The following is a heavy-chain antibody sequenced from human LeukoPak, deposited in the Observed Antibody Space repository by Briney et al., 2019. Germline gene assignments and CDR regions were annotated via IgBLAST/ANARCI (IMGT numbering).Heavy chain of an antibody. V-gene: IGHV3-23*01. Sequence: PGGSLRLSCAASGFTFSSYAMSWVRQAPGKGLEWVSAISGSGGSTYYADSVKGWFTISRDNSKNTLYLQMNSLRAEDTAVYYCAKGYYGSGSLDYFDYWGQGTLVTVSS. J-gene: IGHJ4*02. CDR3: AKGYYGSGSLDYFDY. D-gene: IGHD3-10*01. CDR1: GFTFSSYA. CDR2: ISGSGGST.